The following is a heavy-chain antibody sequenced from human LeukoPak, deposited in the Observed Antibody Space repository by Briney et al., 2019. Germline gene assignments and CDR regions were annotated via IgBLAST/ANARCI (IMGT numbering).Heavy chain of an antibody. CDR3: AREGGYSYGDAPLHFDY. J-gene: IGHJ4*02. Sequence: SETLSLTCTVSGGSISSYYWSWIRQPPGKGLEWIGRISTSGSTNSNPSLKSRVTISVDTSKNQFSLKLTSVTAADTAVYYCAREGGYSYGDAPLHFDYWGQGTLVTVSS. D-gene: IGHD5-18*01. CDR1: GGSISSYY. V-gene: IGHV4-4*08. CDR2: ISTSGST.